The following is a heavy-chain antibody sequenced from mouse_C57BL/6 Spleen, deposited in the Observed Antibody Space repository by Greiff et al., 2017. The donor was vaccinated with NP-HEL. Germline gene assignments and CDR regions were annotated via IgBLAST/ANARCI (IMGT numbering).Heavy chain of an antibody. D-gene: IGHD1-1*01. Sequence: EVKLMESGPELVKPGASVKISCKASGYSFTGYYMNWVKQSPEKSLEWIGEINPSTGGTTYNQKFKAKATLTVDKSSSTAYMQLKSRTSEDSAVYYCARPTTLVATGRFDYWGQGTTLTVSS. V-gene: IGHV1-42*01. CDR3: ARPTTLVATGRFDY. CDR2: INPSTGGT. CDR1: GYSFTGYY. J-gene: IGHJ2*01.